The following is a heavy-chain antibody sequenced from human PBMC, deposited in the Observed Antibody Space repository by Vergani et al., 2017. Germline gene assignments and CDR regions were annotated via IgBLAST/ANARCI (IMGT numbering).Heavy chain of an antibody. D-gene: IGHD2-21*01. Sequence: LQLVESGGGLVQPGGSLRLSCAASGSTVSGNYMTWVRQAPGKGLEWVAIIYYDGSKKYYADSVKGRFTISSDNSRNTLDLLMSSLRAEDTAIYYCVREGSYCGSTTCRNPSYVYYYHMDVWGEGTTVTVSS. J-gene: IGHJ6*03. CDR1: GSTVSGNY. CDR2: IYYDGSKK. V-gene: IGHV3-33*08. CDR3: VREGSYCGSTTCRNPSYVYYYHMDV.